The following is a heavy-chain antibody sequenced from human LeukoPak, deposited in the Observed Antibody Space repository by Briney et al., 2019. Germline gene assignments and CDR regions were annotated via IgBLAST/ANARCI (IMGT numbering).Heavy chain of an antibody. CDR2: ISSSGSTT. Sequence: QPGGSLRLSCAASGFTFSSYEMNWVRQAPGKGLEWVSYISSSGSTTYYADSVKGRFTIARDDAKNSLYLQMNSLRAEDTAVYFCARDKGGMVPFDHWGQGTLVTVSS. V-gene: IGHV3-48*03. CDR1: GFTFSSYE. J-gene: IGHJ4*02. D-gene: IGHD3-10*01. CDR3: ARDKGGMVPFDH.